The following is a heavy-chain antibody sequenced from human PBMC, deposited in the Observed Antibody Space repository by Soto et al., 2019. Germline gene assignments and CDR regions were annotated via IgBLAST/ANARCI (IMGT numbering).Heavy chain of an antibody. CDR3: ARVGVLRSLEWSGYGMDA. J-gene: IGHJ6*04. Sequence: PSETLCLTCAVSGYSISSGYYWGWIRQPPGKGLEWIGSIYHSGSTYYNPSLKSRVTISVDTSKNQFSLKLSSVTAADTAVYYCARVGVLRSLEWSGYGMDAWGKGTTVT. D-gene: IGHD3-3*01. V-gene: IGHV4-38-2*01. CDR2: IYHSGST. CDR1: GYSISSGYY.